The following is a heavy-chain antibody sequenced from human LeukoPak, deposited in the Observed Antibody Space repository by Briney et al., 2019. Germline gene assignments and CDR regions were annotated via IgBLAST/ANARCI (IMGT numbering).Heavy chain of an antibody. CDR1: GFTFSSYG. CDR3: AKHSGSYFIYYIDS. Sequence: TGGSLRLSCAASGFTFSSYGLSWVRQAPGKGLEWVSTISGSAYNSYYADSVKGRFTISRDNSANTLYLQMDNLRAEDTALYYSAKHSGSYFIYYIDSWGQGTLVTVSS. J-gene: IGHJ4*02. D-gene: IGHD1-26*01. V-gene: IGHV3-23*01. CDR2: ISGSAYNS.